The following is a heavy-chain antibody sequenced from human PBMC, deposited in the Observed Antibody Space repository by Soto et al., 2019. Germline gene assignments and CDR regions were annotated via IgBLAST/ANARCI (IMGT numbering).Heavy chain of an antibody. CDR2: ISGSGGST. Sequence: EVQLLESGGGLVQPGGSLRLSCAACGYTFRSDAMSWVRQAPGKGLEWVSAISGSGGSTYYADSVKGRFTISRDNSKNTLYLQMNSLRAEDTAVYYCAKDRPDYYFDYWGQGTLVTDSS. J-gene: IGHJ4*02. V-gene: IGHV3-23*01. CDR3: AKDRPDYYFDY. CDR1: GYTFRSDA.